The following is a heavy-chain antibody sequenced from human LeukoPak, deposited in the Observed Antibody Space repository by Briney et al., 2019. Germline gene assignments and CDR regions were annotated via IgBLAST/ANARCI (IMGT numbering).Heavy chain of an antibody. CDR3: AKDRGYGGNSADY. CDR1: EFTFSSYS. J-gene: IGHJ4*02. CDR2: IWFDGSDK. Sequence: PGRSLRLSCAASEFTFSSYSMHWVRQAPGKGLEWMAVIWFDGSDKYYADSVKGRFTISRDNSKNTLYLQMNSLRAEDTAVYYCAKDRGYGGNSADYWGQGTLVTVSS. D-gene: IGHD4-23*01. V-gene: IGHV3-33*06.